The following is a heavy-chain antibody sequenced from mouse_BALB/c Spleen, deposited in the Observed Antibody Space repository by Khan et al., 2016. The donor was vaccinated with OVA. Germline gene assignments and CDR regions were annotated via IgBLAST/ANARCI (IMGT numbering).Heavy chain of an antibody. V-gene: IGHV5-6*02. Sequence: EVKVEESGGDLVKPGGSLKLSCAASGFTFSTYGMSWVRQTPDKRLEWVANISSGGSYTYYPDSVKGRFTISRDNAQKTLYLQMSSLKSEDTPKSYYARLAYYYHIEGFAYWGQGTLVTVSA. J-gene: IGHJ3*01. CDR3: ARLAYYYHIEGFAY. CDR2: ISSGGSYT. D-gene: IGHD1-1*01. CDR1: GFTFSTYG.